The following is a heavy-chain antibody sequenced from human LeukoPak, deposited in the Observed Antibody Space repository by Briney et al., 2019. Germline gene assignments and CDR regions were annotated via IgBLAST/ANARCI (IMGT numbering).Heavy chain of an antibody. D-gene: IGHD6-19*01. CDR1: GFTFDDYG. CDR2: ISDDGSDK. J-gene: IGHJ4*02. Sequence: GGSLRLSCAASGFTFDDYGMSWVRQAPGKGLEWVAVISDDGSDKYYADSVKGRFTISRDNSKNALYLQMNSLRPEDTAVYYCAIIGRAMAGNKFDHWGQGTLVTVSS. V-gene: IGHV3-30*03. CDR3: AIIGRAMAGNKFDH.